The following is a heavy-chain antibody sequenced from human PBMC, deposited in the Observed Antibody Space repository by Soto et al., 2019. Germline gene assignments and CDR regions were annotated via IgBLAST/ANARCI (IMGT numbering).Heavy chain of an antibody. Sequence: EVQLVESEGGLIHPGGSLRLSCAASGFNVNSDYMNWVRQTPGKGLEWVASIYSGETTYYADSVRGRFTISSDKSKNTLYFQLNSLRIEDTAVYYCTRDGRGLGRLSLFEYWGQGFLVTVSS. CDR1: GFNVNSDY. CDR3: TRDGRGLGRLSLFEY. D-gene: IGHD2-21*02. J-gene: IGHJ4*02. V-gene: IGHV3-53*01. CDR2: IYSGETT.